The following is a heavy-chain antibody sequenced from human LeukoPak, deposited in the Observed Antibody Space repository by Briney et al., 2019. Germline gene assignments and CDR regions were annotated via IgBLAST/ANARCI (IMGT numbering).Heavy chain of an antibody. Sequence: AASVKVSCQASGYNFHGYFIHWVRQAPGQGLEWMGWISAYNGNTNYAQKLQGRVTMTTDTSTSTAYMELRSLRSDDTAVYYCARDYIDFWSGYYHWGQGTLVTVSS. J-gene: IGHJ5*02. D-gene: IGHD3-3*01. CDR2: ISAYNGNT. V-gene: IGHV1-18*04. CDR3: ARDYIDFWSGYYH. CDR1: GYNFHGYF.